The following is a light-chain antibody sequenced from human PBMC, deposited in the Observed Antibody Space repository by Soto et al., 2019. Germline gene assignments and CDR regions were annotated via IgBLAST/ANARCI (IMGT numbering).Light chain of an antibody. CDR1: QTVTVW. Sequence: DIQVTQSPSTLSASIGDRVTITCRTSQTVTVWVAWHQQKPGKAPKLLIYQTSSLESGVPSRFSGSGSGTEFTLTISSLQPDDVATYYCQQYFNWRFGQGTKVEI. V-gene: IGKV1-5*03. J-gene: IGKJ1*01. CDR2: QTS. CDR3: QQYFNWR.